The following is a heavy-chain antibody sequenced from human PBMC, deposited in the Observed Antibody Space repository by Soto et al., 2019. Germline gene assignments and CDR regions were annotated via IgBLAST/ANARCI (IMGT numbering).Heavy chain of an antibody. CDR3: ARGCSGGSCCKTNNWFDP. V-gene: IGHV1-3*01. D-gene: IGHD2-15*01. CDR2: INAGNGNT. CDR1: GYTFTSYA. J-gene: IGHJ5*02. Sequence: GASVKVSCKASGYTFTSYAMHWVRQAPGQRLEWMGWINAGNGNTKYSQKFQGRVTITRDTSASTAYMELSSLRSEDTAVYYCARGCSGGSCCKTNNWFDPWGQGTLVTVSS.